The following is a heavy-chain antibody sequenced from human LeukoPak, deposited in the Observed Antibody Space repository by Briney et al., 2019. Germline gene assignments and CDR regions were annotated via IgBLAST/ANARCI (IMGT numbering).Heavy chain of an antibody. D-gene: IGHD1-26*01. V-gene: IGHV3-30-3*02. CDR3: AKTLRELSGGAFDI. J-gene: IGHJ3*02. CDR2: ISYDGSNK. Sequence: PGRSLRLSCAASGFTFSSYAMHWVRQAPGKGLEWVAVISYDGSNKNYADSVKGRFTISRDNSKNTLYLQMNSLRAEDTAVYYCAKTLRELSGGAFDIWGQGTMVTVSS. CDR1: GFTFSSYA.